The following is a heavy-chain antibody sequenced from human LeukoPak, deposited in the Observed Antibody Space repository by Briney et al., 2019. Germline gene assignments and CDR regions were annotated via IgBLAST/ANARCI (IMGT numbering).Heavy chain of an antibody. CDR2: ISGSGGST. CDR1: GFTFSSYA. V-gene: IGHV3-23*01. CDR3: AKDRKTYYYDSSGSHNWFDP. D-gene: IGHD3-22*01. Sequence: PGGSLRLSCAASGFTFSSYAMSWVRQAPGKWLEWVSAISGSGGSTYYADSVKGRFTISRDNSKNTLYLQMNSLRAEDTAVYYCAKDRKTYYYDSSGSHNWFDPWGQGTLVTVSS. J-gene: IGHJ5*02.